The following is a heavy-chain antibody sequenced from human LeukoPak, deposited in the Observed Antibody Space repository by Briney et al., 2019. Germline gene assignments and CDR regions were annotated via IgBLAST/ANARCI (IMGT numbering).Heavy chain of an antibody. V-gene: IGHV1-18*01. D-gene: IGHD3-3*01. Sequence: GASVKVSCKVSGYTFTSYGISWVRRAPGQGLEWMGWISAYNGNTNYAQKLQGRVTMTTDTSTSTAYMELRSLRSDDTAVYYCARHITIFGVVVRSGAFDIWGQGTMVTVSS. CDR1: GYTFTSYG. CDR2: ISAYNGNT. J-gene: IGHJ3*02. CDR3: ARHITIFGVVVRSGAFDI.